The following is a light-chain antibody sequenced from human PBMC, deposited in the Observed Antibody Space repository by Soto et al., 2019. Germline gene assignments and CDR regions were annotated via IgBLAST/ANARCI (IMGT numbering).Light chain of an antibody. Sequence: EFVFTQSPGTLSLSPGARATLSCRASQFVSSTYLAWYQQRPGQAPRLLIYGASTRATGIPARFSGSGSGTDFTLTISRLEPEDFAVYYCQQYGYSATFGGGTKVDI. V-gene: IGKV3-20*01. CDR1: QFVSSTY. J-gene: IGKJ4*01. CDR3: QQYGYSAT. CDR2: GAS.